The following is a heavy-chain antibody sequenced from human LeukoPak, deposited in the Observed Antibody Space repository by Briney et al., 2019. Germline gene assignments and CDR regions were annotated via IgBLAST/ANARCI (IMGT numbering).Heavy chain of an antibody. CDR3: ARERGWPLHYFDY. D-gene: IGHD5-24*01. V-gene: IGHV3-7*04. Sequence: PGGSLRLSCAASGFTFSSYWMSWVRQAPGKGLKWVANIKQDGSEKYYVDSVKGRFTISRDNAENSLYSQMNSLRAEDTAVYYCARERGWPLHYFDYWGQGTLVTVSS. CDR1: GFTFSSYW. CDR2: IKQDGSEK. J-gene: IGHJ4*02.